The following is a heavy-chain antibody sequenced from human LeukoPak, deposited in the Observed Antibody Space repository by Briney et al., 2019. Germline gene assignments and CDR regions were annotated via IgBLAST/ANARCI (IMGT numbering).Heavy chain of an antibody. V-gene: IGHV4-38-2*01. Sequence: PSAPLSLSWAVAGYSISSWYYWGWIRQPPGQGLEGIGNLYHSGSTYYNPSLNRGVTISVNTSKNHFPLQRSSMTAADARCYFFARQSSTGMSLTDYWGQGTLVTVSS. CDR1: GYSISSWYY. J-gene: IGHJ4*02. D-gene: IGHD2-2*01. CDR3: ARQSSTGMSLTDY. CDR2: LYHSGST.